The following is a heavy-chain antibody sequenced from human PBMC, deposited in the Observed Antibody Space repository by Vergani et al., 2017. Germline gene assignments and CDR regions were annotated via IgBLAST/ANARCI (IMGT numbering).Heavy chain of an antibody. J-gene: IGHJ6*02. CDR3: ARAGYSGYDQDDYYYYGMDV. V-gene: IGHV3-48*01. Sequence: EVQLLESGGGLVQPGGSLRLSCAASGFTFSSYSMNWVRQAPGKGLEWVSYISSSSSTIYYADSVKGRFTISRDNAKNSLYLQMNSLRAEDTAVYYCARAGYSGYDQDDYYYYGMDVWGQGTTVTVSS. D-gene: IGHD5-12*01. CDR1: GFTFSSYS. CDR2: ISSSSSTI.